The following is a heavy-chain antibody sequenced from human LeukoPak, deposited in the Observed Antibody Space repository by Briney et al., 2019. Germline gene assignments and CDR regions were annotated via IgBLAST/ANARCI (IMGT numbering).Heavy chain of an antibody. Sequence: PSETLSLTSTVFGGSISTYYWSWIRQPPGKGLEWIGYIYYSGSTNYNPSLKSRVTISVDTSKNQFSLKLSSVTAADTAVYYCARVALAARPGWFDPWGQGTLVTVSS. CDR1: GGSISTYY. V-gene: IGHV4-59*01. CDR2: IYYSGST. CDR3: ARVALAARPGWFDP. D-gene: IGHD6-6*01. J-gene: IGHJ5*02.